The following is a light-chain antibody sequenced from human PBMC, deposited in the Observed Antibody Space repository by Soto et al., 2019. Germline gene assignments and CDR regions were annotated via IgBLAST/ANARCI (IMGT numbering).Light chain of an antibody. V-gene: IGLV1-44*01. Sequence: QTVVTQPPSASGTPGQRVTISCSGGSSNIKTNGVSWYQQVPGAAPKLLIYSNNQRPSGAPDRFTSSKSGTSASLAIAGLQSEDEATYHCATWDDSLNGLIFGGGTKVTVL. CDR2: SNN. CDR1: SSNIKTNG. CDR3: ATWDDSLNGLI. J-gene: IGLJ2*01.